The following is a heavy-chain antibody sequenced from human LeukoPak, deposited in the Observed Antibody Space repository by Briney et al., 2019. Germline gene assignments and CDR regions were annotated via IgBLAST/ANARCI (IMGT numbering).Heavy chain of an antibody. D-gene: IGHD3-3*01. Sequence: ASVKVSCKASGYTFTSYDINWVRQATGQGLEWMGWMNPNSGNTGYAQKFQGRVTMTRNTSISTAYMELSSLRSEDTAVYYCARGKVIIRSYYYHYMDVWGKGTTVTVSS. CDR2: MNPNSGNT. CDR1: GYTFTSYD. V-gene: IGHV1-8*01. J-gene: IGHJ6*03. CDR3: ARGKVIIRSYYYHYMDV.